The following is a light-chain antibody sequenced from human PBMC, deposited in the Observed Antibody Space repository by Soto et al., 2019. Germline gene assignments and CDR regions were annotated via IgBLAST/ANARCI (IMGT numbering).Light chain of an antibody. CDR2: GAS. CDR1: QSVSSN. Sequence: EIVMTQSPASLSVSPGERATLSCRASQSVSSNLAWYQQKPGQAPRLLIYGASTGATGVPARFSGSGSGTDFTLTISSLQSEDFAVYYCQQYNNWPRTFGQGNKVEIK. J-gene: IGKJ1*01. CDR3: QQYNNWPRT. V-gene: IGKV3-15*01.